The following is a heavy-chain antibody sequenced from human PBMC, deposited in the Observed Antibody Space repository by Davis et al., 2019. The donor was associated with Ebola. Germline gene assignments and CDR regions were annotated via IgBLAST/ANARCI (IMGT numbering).Heavy chain of an antibody. D-gene: IGHD1/OR15-1a*01. Sequence: ASVKVSCKASGYTFTSYGISWVRQAPGQGLEWMGWISAYNGNTNYAQKFQGRVTITADKSTSTAYMELSSLRSEDTAVNYCARDLGELGTNYYGMDVWGQGTTVTVSS. CDR2: ISAYNGNT. CDR3: ARDLGELGTNYYGMDV. CDR1: GYTFTSYG. V-gene: IGHV1-18*01. J-gene: IGHJ6*02.